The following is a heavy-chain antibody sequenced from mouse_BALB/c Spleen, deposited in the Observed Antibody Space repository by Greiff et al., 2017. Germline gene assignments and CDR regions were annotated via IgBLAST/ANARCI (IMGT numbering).Heavy chain of an antibody. V-gene: IGHV5-9-4*01. J-gene: IGHJ2*01. CDR1: GFTFSSYA. CDR2: ISSGGSYT. CDR3: ARAPYYYENYFDY. Sequence: EVQLLESGGGLVKPGGSLKLSCAASGFTFSSYAMSWVRQSPEKRLEWVAEISSGGSYTYYPDTVTGRFTISRDNAKNTLYLEMSSLRSEDTAMYYCARAPYYYENYFDYWGQGTTLTVSS. D-gene: IGHD1-1*01.